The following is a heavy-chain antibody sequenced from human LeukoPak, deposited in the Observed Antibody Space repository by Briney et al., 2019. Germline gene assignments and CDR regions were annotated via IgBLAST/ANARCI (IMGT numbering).Heavy chain of an antibody. V-gene: IGHV3-7*04. CDR3: ARFSFWAFDM. CDR2: IKRDGSET. CDR1: GFTFSSYW. J-gene: IGHJ3*02. D-gene: IGHD3-3*01. Sequence: GGSLRLSCAASGFTFSSYWMSWVREALGKGLEWVANIKRDGSETYYVDSVKGRFTISRDNAKNSLFLQLNSLRAEDTAVYYCARFSFWAFDMWGQGTTVTVSS.